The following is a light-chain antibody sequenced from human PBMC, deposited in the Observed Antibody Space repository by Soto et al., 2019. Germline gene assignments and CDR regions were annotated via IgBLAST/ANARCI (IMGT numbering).Light chain of an antibody. Sequence: QSVLTQPPSVSGSPGQSVTISCTGTNSDVGSYNRVSWYQQPPGTAPKLMISEVSNRPSGVPDRFSGSKSGNTASLTISGLQAEDEADYYCSSYTSRSTYVFGTGTKVTVL. V-gene: IGLV2-18*02. J-gene: IGLJ1*01. CDR3: SSYTSRSTYV. CDR2: EVS. CDR1: NSDVGSYNR.